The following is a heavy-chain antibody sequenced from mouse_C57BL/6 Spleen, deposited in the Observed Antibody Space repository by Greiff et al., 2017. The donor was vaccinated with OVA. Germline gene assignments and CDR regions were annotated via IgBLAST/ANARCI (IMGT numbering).Heavy chain of an antibody. Sequence: VQLQESGPELVKPGASVKISCKASGYAFSSSWMNWVKQRPGKGIEWIGRIYPGDGDTNYNGKFKGKATLTADKSSSTAYMQLSSLTSEDSAVYFCARSDYYGSNYFDYWGQGTTLTVSS. CDR1: GYAFSSSW. V-gene: IGHV1-82*01. J-gene: IGHJ2*01. D-gene: IGHD1-1*01. CDR3: ARSDYYGSNYFDY. CDR2: IYPGDGDT.